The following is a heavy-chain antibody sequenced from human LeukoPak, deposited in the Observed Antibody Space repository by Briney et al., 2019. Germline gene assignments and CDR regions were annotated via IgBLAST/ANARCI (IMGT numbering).Heavy chain of an antibody. D-gene: IGHD3-22*01. CDR3: ARPMDYYDSSGSLAV. V-gene: IGHV3-30*04. CDR1: GFTFSNYG. Sequence: PGGSLRLSCAASGFTFSNYGIDWVRPAPGKWLEWVALISSNGKNKDYAGSVKGRFTISRDNPKNTLYLQMNSLRAEDTAVYYWARPMDYYDSSGSLAVWGQGTTVTVTS. CDR2: ISSNGKNK. J-gene: IGHJ6*02.